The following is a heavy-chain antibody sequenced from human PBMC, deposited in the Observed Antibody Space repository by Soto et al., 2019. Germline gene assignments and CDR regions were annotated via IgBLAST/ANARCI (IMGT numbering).Heavy chain of an antibody. CDR1: GGTFSSYA. CDR3: ARDLGAAAGRTGYYFDY. CDR2: IIPIFGTA. J-gene: IGHJ4*02. D-gene: IGHD6-13*01. V-gene: IGHV1-69*01. Sequence: QVQLVQSGAEVKKPGSSVKVPCKASGGTFSSYAISWVRQAPGQGLEWMGGIIPIFGTANYAQKFQGRVTITADESTSTAYMELSSLRSEDTAVYYCARDLGAAAGRTGYYFDYWGQGTLVTVSS.